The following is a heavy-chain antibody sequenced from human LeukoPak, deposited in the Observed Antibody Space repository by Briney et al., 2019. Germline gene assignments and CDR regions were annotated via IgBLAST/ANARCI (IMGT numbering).Heavy chain of an antibody. Sequence: ASVKVSCKASGGTFSSYAISWVRQAPGQGLEWMGRIIPILGIANYAQKFQGRVTITADKSTSTAYMELSSLRSEDTAVYYCARDRAGYYDSSGPNFDYWGQGTLVTVSS. CDR3: ARDRAGYYDSSGPNFDY. CDR2: IIPILGIA. D-gene: IGHD3-22*01. J-gene: IGHJ4*02. V-gene: IGHV1-69*04. CDR1: GGTFSSYA.